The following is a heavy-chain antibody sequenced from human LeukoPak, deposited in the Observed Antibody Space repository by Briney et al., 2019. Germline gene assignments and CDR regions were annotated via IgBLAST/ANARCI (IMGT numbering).Heavy chain of an antibody. V-gene: IGHV4-38-2*01. Sequence: SETLSLTCAVSSYSISSGYYWGWIRQPPGKGLEWIGTVYYTGSTYYNPSLKSRVTISVDTSKNQFSLKLSSVTAADTAVYYCARHVYVWGSYRYLDAFDIWGQGTMVTVSS. CDR2: VYYTGST. CDR1: SYSISSGYY. D-gene: IGHD3-16*02. CDR3: ARHVYVWGSYRYLDAFDI. J-gene: IGHJ3*02.